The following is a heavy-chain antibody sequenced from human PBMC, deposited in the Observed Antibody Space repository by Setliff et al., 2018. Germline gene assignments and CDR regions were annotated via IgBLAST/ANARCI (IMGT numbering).Heavy chain of an antibody. CDR2: ISVYNGKT. CDR3: ARRGDGNGYYYDY. V-gene: IGHV1-18*01. D-gene: IGHD3-22*01. J-gene: IGHJ4*02. Sequence: ASVKVSCKASGYTFTSYGFSWVRQAPGQGLEWMGWISVYNGKTKYAQKLQGRVTMSTDTSTNTAYMELRSLRSDDTAIYYCARRGDGNGYYYDYWGQGTLVTVSS. CDR1: GYTFTSYG.